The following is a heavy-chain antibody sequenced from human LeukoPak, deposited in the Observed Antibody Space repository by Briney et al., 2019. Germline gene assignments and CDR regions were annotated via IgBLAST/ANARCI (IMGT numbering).Heavy chain of an antibody. CDR3: AKDITSSGRNGFDY. J-gene: IGHJ4*02. D-gene: IGHD6-19*01. Sequence: QAGGSLRLSCAASGFTFDDYAMHWVRQAPGKGLEWVSGISWNSGSIGYADSVKGRFTISRDNAKNSLYLQMNSLRAEDTALYYCAKDITSSGRNGFDYWGQGTLVTVSS. CDR2: ISWNSGSI. V-gene: IGHV3-9*01. CDR1: GFTFDDYA.